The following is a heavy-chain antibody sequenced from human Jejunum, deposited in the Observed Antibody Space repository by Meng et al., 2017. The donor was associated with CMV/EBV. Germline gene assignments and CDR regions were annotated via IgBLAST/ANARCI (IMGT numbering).Heavy chain of an antibody. J-gene: IGHJ4*02. CDR1: TFNMYT. CDR2: ISGSSRSDYI. CDR3: ARDYGSGTTGIFDY. V-gene: IGHV3-21*01. D-gene: IGHD3-10*01. Sequence: TFNMYTLSWVRQAPGKGLEWVSSISGSSRSDYIYYADSVKGRFTISRDNTRNSLYLQMSTLRVEDTAVYYCARDYGSGTTGIFDYWGQGTRVTVSS.